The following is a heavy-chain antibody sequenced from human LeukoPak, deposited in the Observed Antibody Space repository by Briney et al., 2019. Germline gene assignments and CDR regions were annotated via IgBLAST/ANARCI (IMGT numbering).Heavy chain of an antibody. CDR1: GFTFDDYA. J-gene: IGHJ4*02. D-gene: IGHD3-22*01. CDR2: ISWNSGSI. CDR3: AKDQSNYYDSSGYFDY. Sequence: GGSLRLSCAASGFTFDDYAMHWVRQAPGKGLEWVSGISWNSGSIGYADSVKGRFTISRDNAKNSLYLQMNSLRAEDMALYYCAKDQSNYYDSSGYFDYWGQGTLVTVSS. V-gene: IGHV3-9*03.